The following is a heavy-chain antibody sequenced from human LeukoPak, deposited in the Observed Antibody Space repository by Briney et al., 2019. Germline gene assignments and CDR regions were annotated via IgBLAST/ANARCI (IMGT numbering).Heavy chain of an antibody. J-gene: IGHJ4*02. CDR2: IIPIFGTA. V-gene: IGHV1-69*13. Sequence: RASVKVSCKASGGTFSSYAISWVRQAPGQGLEWMGGIIPIFGTANYAQKFQGRVTITADESTSTAYMELSSLRSEDTAVYYCASYSREFYDSSGYYYRSYFDYWGQGTLVTVSS. CDR3: ASYSREFYDSSGYYYRSYFDY. CDR1: GGTFSSYA. D-gene: IGHD3-22*01.